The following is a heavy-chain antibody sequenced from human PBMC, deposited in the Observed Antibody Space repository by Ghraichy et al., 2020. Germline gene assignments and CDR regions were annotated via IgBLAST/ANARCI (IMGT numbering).Heavy chain of an antibody. CDR2: IYYSGST. Sequence: SETPSLTCTVSGGSISSSSYYWGWIRQPPGKGLEWIGSIYYSGSTYYNPSLKSRVTISVDTSKNQFSLKLSSVTAADTAVYYCARQTTLRYFDWLPRPARSPDNAFDIWGQGTMVTVSS. CDR3: ARQTTLRYFDWLPRPARSPDNAFDI. D-gene: IGHD3-9*01. J-gene: IGHJ3*02. V-gene: IGHV4-39*01. CDR1: GGSISSSSYY.